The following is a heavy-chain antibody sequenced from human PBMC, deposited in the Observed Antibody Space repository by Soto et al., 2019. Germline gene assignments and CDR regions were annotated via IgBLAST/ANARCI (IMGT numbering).Heavy chain of an antibody. V-gene: IGHV3-23*01. J-gene: IGHJ3*02. CDR1: GFTFSSYA. Sequence: EVQLLESGGGLVQPGGSLRLSCEASGFTFSSYAMSWVRQAPGKGLEWVSAIRGSGGSTYYADSVKGRFTISRDNSKNTLYLQMNSLRAEDTAVYYCAKTKGYCSGGSCYSGDAFDIWGQGTMVTVSS. D-gene: IGHD2-15*01. CDR3: AKTKGYCSGGSCYSGDAFDI. CDR2: IRGSGGST.